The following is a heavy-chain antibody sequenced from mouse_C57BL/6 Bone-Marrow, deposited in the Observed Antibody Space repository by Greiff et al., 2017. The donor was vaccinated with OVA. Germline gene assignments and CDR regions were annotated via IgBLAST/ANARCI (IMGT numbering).Heavy chain of an antibody. CDR1: GYTFTDYY. V-gene: IGHV1-76*01. CDR2: IYPGSGNT. CDR3: ARGIYDYDGAWFAY. D-gene: IGHD2-4*01. J-gene: IGHJ3*01. Sequence: LVESGAELVRPGASVKLSCKASGYTFTDYYINWVKQRPGQGLEWIARIYPGSGNTYYNEKFKGKATLTAEKSSSTAYMQLSSLTSEDSAVYFCARGIYDYDGAWFAYWGQGTLVTVSA.